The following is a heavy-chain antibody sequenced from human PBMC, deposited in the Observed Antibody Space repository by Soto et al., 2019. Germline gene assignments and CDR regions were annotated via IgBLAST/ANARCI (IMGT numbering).Heavy chain of an antibody. CDR1: GFDFSYYT. CDR2: ISASSSHK. Sequence: EVPLVESVGRLVKPGESLRLSCVASGFDFSYYTMNWVRQAPGKGLEWVYAISASSSHKYSADSVRGRFTFSRDNANNSLYLQMTNRGVEDTAVSYLARLRSDAFDIWGQGTLGTVSS. J-gene: IGHJ3*02. V-gene: IGHV3-21*02. D-gene: IGHD4-17*01. CDR3: ARLRSDAFDI.